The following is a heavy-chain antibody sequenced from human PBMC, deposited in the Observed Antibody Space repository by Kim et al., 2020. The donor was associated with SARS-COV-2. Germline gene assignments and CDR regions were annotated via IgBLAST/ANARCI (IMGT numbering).Heavy chain of an antibody. V-gene: IGHV3-30*01. J-gene: IGHJ6*03. CDR2: K. Sequence: KYYAGSVKGRFTISRDNSKNTLYLQMNSLRAEDTAVYYCASSENYYYMDVWGKGTTVTVSS. D-gene: IGHD1-26*01. CDR3: ASSENYYYMDV.